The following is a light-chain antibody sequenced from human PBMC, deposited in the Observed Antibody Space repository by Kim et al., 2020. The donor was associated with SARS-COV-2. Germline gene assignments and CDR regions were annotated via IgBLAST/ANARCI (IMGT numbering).Light chain of an antibody. V-gene: IGLV1-44*01. J-gene: IGLJ1*01. Sequence: GQRGTIPCSGSSSNIGSNTENWYQQLPGTAPKLLIYSNNQRPSGVPDRFSGSKSGTSASLAISGLQSEDEADYYCAAWDDSLNGYVFGTGTKVTVL. CDR1: SSNIGSNT. CDR3: AAWDDSLNGYV. CDR2: SNN.